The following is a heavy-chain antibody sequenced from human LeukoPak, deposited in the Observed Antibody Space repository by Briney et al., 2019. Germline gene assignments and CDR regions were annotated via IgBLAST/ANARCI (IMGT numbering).Heavy chain of an antibody. CDR3: ARDISLRSYGSGSYSDY. D-gene: IGHD3-10*01. CDR2: INPNSGGT. V-gene: IGHV1-2*02. J-gene: IGHJ4*02. Sequence: ASVKVSCKASGYTFTGYYMHWVRQAPGQGLEWMGWINPNSGGTNYAQKFQGRVTMTRDTSISTAYMELSRLRSDDTAVYYCARDISLRSYGSGSYSDYWGQGTLVTVSS. CDR1: GYTFTGYY.